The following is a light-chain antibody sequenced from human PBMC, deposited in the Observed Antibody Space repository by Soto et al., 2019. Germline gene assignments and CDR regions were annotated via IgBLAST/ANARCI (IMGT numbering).Light chain of an antibody. V-gene: IGKV3-20*01. CDR1: QSINSRY. Sequence: EIVLTQSPGTLSLSPGERATLSCRASQSINSRYLAWYQQKPGQAPRLLIYGASSRATGIPDRFSGSGSGTDLPLTISRLEPEDFAVYYCLQFGSSPGFTFGPGTKVDIK. CDR2: GAS. CDR3: LQFGSSPGFT. J-gene: IGKJ3*01.